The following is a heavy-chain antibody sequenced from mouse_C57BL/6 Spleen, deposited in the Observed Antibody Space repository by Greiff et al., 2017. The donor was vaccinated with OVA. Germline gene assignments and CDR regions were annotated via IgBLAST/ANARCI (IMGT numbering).Heavy chain of an antibody. CDR3: ARSMDYDDHYAMDY. CDR2: INPSSGYT. CDR1: GYTFTSYT. D-gene: IGHD2-4*01. V-gene: IGHV1-4*01. Sequence: QVQLQQSGAELARPGASVKMSCKASGYTFTSYTMHWVNQRPGQGLEWIGYINPSSGYTKYNQKFKDKATLTADKSSSTAYMQLSSLTSEDSAVYYCARSMDYDDHYAMDYWGQGTSVTVSS. J-gene: IGHJ4*01.